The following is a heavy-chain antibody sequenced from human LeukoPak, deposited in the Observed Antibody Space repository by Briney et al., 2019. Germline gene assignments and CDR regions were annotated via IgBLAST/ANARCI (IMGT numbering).Heavy chain of an antibody. D-gene: IGHD5-18*01. CDR1: GYTFTGYY. Sequence: APVKVSCKASGYTFTGYYMHWVRQAPGQGLEWMGWINPNSGGTNYAQKFQGRVTMTRDTSISTAYMELSRLRSDDTAMYYCARGIAEDTAMVLALEFDYWGQGTLVTVSS. V-gene: IGHV1-2*02. J-gene: IGHJ4*02. CDR3: ARGIAEDTAMVLALEFDY. CDR2: INPNSGGT.